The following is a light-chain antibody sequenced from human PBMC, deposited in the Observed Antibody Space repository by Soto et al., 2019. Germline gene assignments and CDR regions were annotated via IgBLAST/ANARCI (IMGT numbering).Light chain of an antibody. CDR1: QSVSSY. Sequence: EIVLTHSPSTVLLSTIDIATPSFRASQSVSSYLAWYQQKPGQAPRLLIYDASNRATGIPARFSGSGSGTDFTLTISSLEPEDFAVYYCQQRSQWPKFAQGTKV. J-gene: IGKJ1*01. CDR2: DAS. CDR3: QQRSQWPK. V-gene: IGKV3-11*01.